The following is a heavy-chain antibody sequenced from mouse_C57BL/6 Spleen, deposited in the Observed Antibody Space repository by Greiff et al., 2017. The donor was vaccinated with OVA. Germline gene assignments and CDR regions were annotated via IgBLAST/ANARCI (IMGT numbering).Heavy chain of an antibody. D-gene: IGHD2-3*01. V-gene: IGHV8-12*01. CDR3: ARRAEGYYEGVFDY. CDR2: IYWDDDK. CDR1: GFSLSTSGMG. J-gene: IGHJ2*01. Sequence: QVTLKESGPGILQSSQTLSLTCSFSGFSLSTSGMGVSWIRQPSGKGLEWLAHIYWDDDKRYNPSLKSQLTISKDTSRNQVCLKITSVDTADTATYYCARRAEGYYEGVFDYWGQGTTLTVSS.